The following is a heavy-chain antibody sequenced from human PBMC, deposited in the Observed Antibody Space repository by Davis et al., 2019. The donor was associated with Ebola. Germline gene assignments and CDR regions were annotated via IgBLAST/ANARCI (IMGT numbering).Heavy chain of an antibody. CDR1: GFTFSTYS. CDR2: ISSDSDYI. Sequence: GESLKISCAASGFTFSTYSMTWVRQAPGKGLEWVSSISSDSDYIYYADSVKGRFTISRDNAKNSLYLQMDSLRDEDTAVYYCARDRPLDFFFGDYYGMDVWGQGTTVTVSS. CDR3: ARDRPLDFFFGDYYGMDV. D-gene: IGHD3-3*01. J-gene: IGHJ6*02. V-gene: IGHV3-21*01.